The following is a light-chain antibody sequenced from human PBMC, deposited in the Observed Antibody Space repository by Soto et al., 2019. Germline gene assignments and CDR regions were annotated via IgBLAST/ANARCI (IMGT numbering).Light chain of an antibody. CDR1: SSNIGAGYD. V-gene: IGLV1-40*01. J-gene: IGLJ2*01. Sequence: QSVLTQPHSVSGAPGQRVTISCTGSSSNIGAGYDVHWYQQLPGTAPKLLIYGNSNRPSGVPDRFSGSKSGTSASLAITVLQAEDEADYYCQSYDSRLSGSVFGGGTKLTVL. CDR2: GNS. CDR3: QSYDSRLSGSV.